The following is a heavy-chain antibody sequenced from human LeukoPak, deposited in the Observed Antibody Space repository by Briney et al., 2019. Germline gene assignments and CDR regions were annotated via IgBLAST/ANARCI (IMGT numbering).Heavy chain of an antibody. D-gene: IGHD4-17*01. Sequence: GGSLRLSCAASGFNFRDSAMHWVRQAPGKGLEGVAVISYDGTNKYYADSVKGRFTISRDNSRNTLFLQMNSLRLEDTAVYYCAADYGDYVSPSDWGQGTLVTVSS. CDR1: GFNFRDSA. CDR2: ISYDGTNK. V-gene: IGHV3-30*04. J-gene: IGHJ4*02. CDR3: AADYGDYVSPSD.